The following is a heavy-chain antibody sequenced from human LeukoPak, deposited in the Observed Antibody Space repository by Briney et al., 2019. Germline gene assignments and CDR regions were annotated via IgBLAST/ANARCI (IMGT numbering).Heavy chain of an antibody. CDR2: IDSSGGYM. CDR1: GFTFNTYS. J-gene: IGHJ4*02. V-gene: IGHV3-21*06. CDR3: ARGHWGLDY. D-gene: IGHD7-27*01. Sequence: GGSLRLSCEASGFTFNTYSMNWARQAPGKGLEWVSSIDSSGGYMFYADSVKGRFIISRDNAKDSLYLQMNSLRAEDTAVYYCARGHWGLDYWGRGTLVTVSS.